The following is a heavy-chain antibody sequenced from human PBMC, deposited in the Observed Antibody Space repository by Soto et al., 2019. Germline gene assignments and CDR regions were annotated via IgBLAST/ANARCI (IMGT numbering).Heavy chain of an antibody. CDR1: GFTFSSYA. J-gene: IGHJ6*02. Sequence: EVNLLESGGGLIQPGGSLRLSCAASGFTFSSYAMSWVRQAPGKGLEWVSAISGSGGSTYYADSVKGRFTISRDNSKNTLYLQMNSLRAEDTAVYYCAKDYSSSWYRIGGMDVWGQGTTVTVSS. D-gene: IGHD6-13*01. CDR3: AKDYSSSWYRIGGMDV. CDR2: ISGSGGST. V-gene: IGHV3-23*01.